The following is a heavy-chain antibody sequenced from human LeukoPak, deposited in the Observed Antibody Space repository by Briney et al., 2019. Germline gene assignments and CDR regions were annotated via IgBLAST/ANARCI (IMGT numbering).Heavy chain of an antibody. D-gene: IGHD2-2*02. CDR1: GFSFSGYA. Sequence: GGSLRLSCASSGFSFSGYAMIWVRQAPGKGLESVSTISGSGASTFYADSVRGRFITSKDIPSNTVYLQMNSLRAEDTAVYYCAKGSRGYTNYYFDYWGQGTLVTVSS. V-gene: IGHV3-23*01. CDR3: AKGSRGYTNYYFDY. CDR2: ISGSGAST. J-gene: IGHJ4*02.